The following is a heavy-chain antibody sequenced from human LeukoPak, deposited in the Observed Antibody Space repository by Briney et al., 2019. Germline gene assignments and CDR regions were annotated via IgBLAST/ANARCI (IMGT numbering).Heavy chain of an antibody. CDR3: ARGGIAAADPIEYYYYGMDV. CDR1: GGTFSSYS. J-gene: IGHJ6*02. Sequence: SVKVSCKASGGTFSSYSISWVRQAPGKGLEWMGGIIPIFGTANYAQKFQGRVTITADESTSTAYMELSSLRSEDTAVYYCARGGIAAADPIEYYYYGMDVWGQGTTVTVSS. D-gene: IGHD6-25*01. CDR2: IIPIFGTA. V-gene: IGHV1-69*01.